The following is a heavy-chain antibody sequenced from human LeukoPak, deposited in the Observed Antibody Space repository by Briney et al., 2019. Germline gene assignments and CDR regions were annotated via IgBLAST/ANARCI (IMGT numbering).Heavy chain of an antibody. V-gene: IGHV1-69*05. CDR2: IIPIFGTA. J-gene: IGHJ4*02. CDR1: GGTFSSYT. Sequence: ASVKVSCKASGGTFSSYTISWVRQAPGQGLEWMGRIIPIFGTANYAQKFQGRVTITTDESTSTAYMELSSLRSEDTAVYYCARDYGAKGTLFDYWGQGTLVTVSS. D-gene: IGHD4-17*01. CDR3: ARDYGAKGTLFDY.